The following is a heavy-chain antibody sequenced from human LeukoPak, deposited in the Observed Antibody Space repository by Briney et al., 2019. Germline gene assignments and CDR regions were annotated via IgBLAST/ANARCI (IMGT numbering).Heavy chain of an antibody. Sequence: SETLSLTCTVSGRSISSYYWSWIRQPPGKGLEWIGYIYYSASTNYNPSLKSRVSISLHTSRTQFSLKVYTVTAADTAVYYCARRPYDSGAYEWGQGTQVTVSA. D-gene: IGHD4/OR15-4a*01. V-gene: IGHV4-59*08. CDR2: IYYSAST. CDR1: GRSISSYY. J-gene: IGHJ4*02. CDR3: ARRPYDSGAYE.